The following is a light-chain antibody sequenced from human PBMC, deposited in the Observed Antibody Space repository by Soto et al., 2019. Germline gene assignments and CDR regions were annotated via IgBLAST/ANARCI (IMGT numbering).Light chain of an antibody. CDR1: QSLLHSDGKTY. V-gene: IGKV2D-29*01. Sequence: DIVLTQTPLSLSVTPGQPASISCKPSQSLLHSDGKTYLYWYLQKPGHPPQLMIYEVSNRFSGVPDRFSGSGSGTDFTLIINRLQPEDFALYFCQHYGRGSPIAFGLGTRLEI. J-gene: IGKJ5*01. CDR2: EVS. CDR3: QHYGRGSPIA.